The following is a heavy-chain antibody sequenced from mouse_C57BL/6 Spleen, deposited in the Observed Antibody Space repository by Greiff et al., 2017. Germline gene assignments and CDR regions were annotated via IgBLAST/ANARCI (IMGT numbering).Heavy chain of an antibody. CDR1: GFTFSSYA. CDR3: ARERRYYGYDDYFDD. V-gene: IGHV5-4*01. CDR2: ISDGGSYT. D-gene: IGHD2-2*01. J-gene: IGHJ2*01. Sequence: EVQLVESGGGLVKPGGSLKLSCAASGFTFSSYAMSWVRQTPERRLEWVATISDGGSYTNYPDNVKGRFTISRDNAKNNLYLQMRNLKSEDTAVYYCARERRYYGYDDYFDDWGQGTTLTVSS.